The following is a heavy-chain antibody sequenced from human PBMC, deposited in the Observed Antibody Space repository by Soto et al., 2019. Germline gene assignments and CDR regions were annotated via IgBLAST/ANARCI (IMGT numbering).Heavy chain of an antibody. V-gene: IGHV4-30-2*01. CDR2: VSHSGNT. CDR3: ARTSYDILTGRLDAFDV. J-gene: IGHJ3*01. Sequence: SETLSLTCAVSGGSISNGGYSWSWLRQPPGKGLEWIGFVSHSGNTYCNPSLRSRVIISIDKSRNHFSLGLKSVTAADTAMYYCARTSYDILTGRLDAFDVWGQGTMVTVSS. CDR1: GGSISNGGYS. D-gene: IGHD3-9*01.